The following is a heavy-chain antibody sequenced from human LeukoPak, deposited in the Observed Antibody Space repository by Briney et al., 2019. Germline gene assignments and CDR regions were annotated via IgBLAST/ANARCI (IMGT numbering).Heavy chain of an antibody. J-gene: IGHJ4*02. Sequence: PSETLSLTCTVSGDSITNYYWSWIRQPAGKRLEWIGRIYASGSTNYNPAPKSRLTMSVDTSKNQFSLRMSSVTAADTAVYFCARDYYDSDGYWDYFDYWGQGTLVTVSS. D-gene: IGHD3-22*01. V-gene: IGHV4-4*07. CDR3: ARDYYDSDGYWDYFDY. CDR1: GDSITNYY. CDR2: IYASGST.